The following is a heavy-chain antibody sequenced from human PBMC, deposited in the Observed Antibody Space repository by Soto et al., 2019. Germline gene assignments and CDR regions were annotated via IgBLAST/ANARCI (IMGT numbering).Heavy chain of an antibody. J-gene: IGHJ4*02. CDR1: GFTFSSYA. CDR2: ISYDGSNK. Sequence: QVQLVESGGGVVQPGRSLRLSCAASGFTFSSYAMHWVRQAPGKGLEWVAVISYDGSNKYYADSVKGRFTISRDNSKNTLYLQMNSLGAEDTAVYYCARDPQNWGQGTLVTVSS. V-gene: IGHV3-30-3*01. CDR3: ARDPQN.